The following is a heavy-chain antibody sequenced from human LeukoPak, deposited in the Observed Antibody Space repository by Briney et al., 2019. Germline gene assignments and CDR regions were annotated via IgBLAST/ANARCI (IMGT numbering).Heavy chain of an antibody. V-gene: IGHV1-2*02. J-gene: IGHJ4*02. Sequence: ASVKVSCKASGYTFTGYYMHWVRQAPGQGLEWMGWINPNSGGTNYAQKFQGRVTMTRDTSISTAYMELSRLRSDDTAVYYCARKMNYYDSSGYYDCWGQGTLVTVSS. CDR2: INPNSGGT. CDR3: ARKMNYYDSSGYYDC. CDR1: GYTFTGYY. D-gene: IGHD3-22*01.